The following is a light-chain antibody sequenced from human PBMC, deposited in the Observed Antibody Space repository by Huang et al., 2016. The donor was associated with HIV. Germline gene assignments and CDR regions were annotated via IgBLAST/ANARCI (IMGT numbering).Light chain of an antibody. Sequence: DIKMTQSPSSLSASIGDRVTIPCRASQGISSWLALYQQKPEKAPKSLIDAASSLQSVVPSRFSGSGSGTDFTLTLSSLQPYDFATYYCQHYNFYPLTFGGGTKVEIK. CDR1: QGISSW. J-gene: IGKJ4*01. CDR3: QHYNFYPLT. CDR2: AAS. V-gene: IGKV1D-16*01.